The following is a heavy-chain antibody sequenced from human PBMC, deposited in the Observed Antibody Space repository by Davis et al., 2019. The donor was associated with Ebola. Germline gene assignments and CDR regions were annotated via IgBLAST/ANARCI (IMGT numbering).Heavy chain of an antibody. CDR3: TTGLIASAGKTPDY. Sequence: PGGSLRLSCAASGFTFSNAWMTWVRQAPGKGLDWVGRIKSKTDGGRTDYAAPVKGRFTISRGDTENTLYLEMNSLKSDDTAVYYCTTGLIASAGKTPDYWGQGTLVTVSS. D-gene: IGHD6-13*01. J-gene: IGHJ4*02. CDR1: GFTFSNAW. V-gene: IGHV3-15*01. CDR2: IKSKTDGGRT.